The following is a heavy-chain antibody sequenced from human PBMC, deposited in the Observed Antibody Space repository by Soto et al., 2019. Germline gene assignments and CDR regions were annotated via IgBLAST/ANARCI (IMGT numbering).Heavy chain of an antibody. CDR1: GGTFSSYA. V-gene: IGHV1-69*13. CDR3: ARESGAYSSGGAYNWFDP. Sequence: ALVKVSCKASGGTFSSYAISWVRQAPGQGLEWMGGIIPIFGTANYAQKFQGRVTITADESTSTAYMELSSLRSEDTAVYYCARESGAYSSGGAYNWFDPWGQGTLVTVSS. CDR2: IIPIFGTA. J-gene: IGHJ5*02. D-gene: IGHD6-19*01.